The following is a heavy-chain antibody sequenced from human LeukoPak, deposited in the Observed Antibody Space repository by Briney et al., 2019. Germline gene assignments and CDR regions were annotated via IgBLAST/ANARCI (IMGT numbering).Heavy chain of an antibody. D-gene: IGHD4-17*01. V-gene: IGHV3-30-3*01. J-gene: IGHJ4*02. CDR3: ARWYYGDYSLDY. Sequence: GGSLRLSCAASGFTFSSYAMHWVRQAPGKGLEWVAVISYDGSNKYYADSVKGRFTISRDNSKNTLYLQMNSLRAEDTAVYYCARWYYGDYSLDYWGQGTLVTVSS. CDR1: GFTFSSYA. CDR2: ISYDGSNK.